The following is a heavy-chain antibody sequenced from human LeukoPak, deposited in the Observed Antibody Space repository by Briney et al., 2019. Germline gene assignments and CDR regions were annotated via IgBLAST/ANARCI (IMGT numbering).Heavy chain of an antibody. V-gene: IGHV3-30*02. Sequence: PGGSLRLSCAASGLTFSSYGMHWVRQAPGKGLEWVAFIRYDGSNKYYADSVKGRFTISRDNSKNTLYLQMNSLRAEDTAVYYCAKENCSSTSCYHDYWGQGTLVTVSS. D-gene: IGHD2-2*01. CDR1: GLTFSSYG. J-gene: IGHJ4*02. CDR3: AKENCSSTSCYHDY. CDR2: IRYDGSNK.